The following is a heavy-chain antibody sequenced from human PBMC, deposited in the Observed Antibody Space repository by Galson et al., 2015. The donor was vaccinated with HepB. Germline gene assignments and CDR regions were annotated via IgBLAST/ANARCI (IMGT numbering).Heavy chain of an antibody. CDR2: ISSNGGST. CDR1: GFTFSSYA. V-gene: IGHV3-64D*06. D-gene: IGHD3-3*01. Sequence: SLRLSCAASGFTFSSYAMHWVRQAPGKGLEYVSAISSNGGSTYYADSVKGRFTISRDNSKNTLYLQMSSLRAEDTAVYYCVKKYYDFWSGYPQANDAFDIWGQGTMVTVSS. J-gene: IGHJ3*02. CDR3: VKKYYDFWSGYPQANDAFDI.